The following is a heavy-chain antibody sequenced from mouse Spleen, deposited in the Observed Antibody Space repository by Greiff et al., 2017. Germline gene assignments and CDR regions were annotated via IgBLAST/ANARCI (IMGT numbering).Heavy chain of an antibody. CDR2: ISYSGST. Sequence: EVQWVESGPGMVKPSQSLSLTCTVTGYSITSGYDWHWIRHFPGNKLEWMGYISYSGSTNYNPSLKSRISITHDTSKNHFFLKLNSVTTEDTATYYCAREHRGNAMDYWGQGTSVTVSS. D-gene: IGHD1-1*02. J-gene: IGHJ4*01. V-gene: IGHV3-1*01. CDR1: GYSITSGYD. CDR3: AREHRGNAMDY.